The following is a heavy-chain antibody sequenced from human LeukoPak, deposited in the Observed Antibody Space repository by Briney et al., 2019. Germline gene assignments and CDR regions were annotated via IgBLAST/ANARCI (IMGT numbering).Heavy chain of an antibody. D-gene: IGHD3-22*01. CDR2: ISSSSSTI. J-gene: IGHJ4*02. CDR1: GFTFSSYS. CDR3: ARDRLYYYDSSGLYEY. Sequence: PGGSLRLSCAASGFTFSSYSMNWVRQAPGKGLEWVSYISSSSSTIYYADSVKGRFTISRDNAKNSLYLQMNSLRAEDTAVYYCARDRLYYYDSSGLYEYWGQGTLVTVSS. V-gene: IGHV3-48*01.